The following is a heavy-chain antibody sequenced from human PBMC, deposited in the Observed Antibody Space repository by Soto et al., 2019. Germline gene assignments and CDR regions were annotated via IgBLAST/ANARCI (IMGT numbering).Heavy chain of an antibody. CDR1: GGSFSGYY. V-gene: IGHV4-34*01. CDR2: INHSGST. Sequence: SETLSLTCAVYGGSFSGYYWSWIRQPPGKGLEWIGEINHSGSTNYNPSLKSRVTISVDTSKNQFSLKLSSVTAADTAVYYCARCRRRQWLVVNWFDPWGQGTLVTVSS. CDR3: ARCRRRQWLVVNWFDP. J-gene: IGHJ5*02. D-gene: IGHD6-19*01.